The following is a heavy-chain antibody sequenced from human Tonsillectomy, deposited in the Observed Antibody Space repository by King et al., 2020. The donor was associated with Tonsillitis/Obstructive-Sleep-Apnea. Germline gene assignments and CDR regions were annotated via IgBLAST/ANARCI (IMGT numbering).Heavy chain of an antibody. CDR1: GFTFSSYA. J-gene: IGHJ4*02. CDR2: ISSNGGST. Sequence: VQLVESGGGLVQPGGSLRLSCSASGFTFSSYAMHWVRQAPGKGLEYVSAISSNGGSTYYADSVKGRFTISRDNSKNTLYLQMSSLRAEDTAVYYCVKGALLWFGELSYIDYWGQGTLVTVSS. V-gene: IGHV3-64D*06. D-gene: IGHD3-10*01. CDR3: VKGALLWFGELSYIDY.